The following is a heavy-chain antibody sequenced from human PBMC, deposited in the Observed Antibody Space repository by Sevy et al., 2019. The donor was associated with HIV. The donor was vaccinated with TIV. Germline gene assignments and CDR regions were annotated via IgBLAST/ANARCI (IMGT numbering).Heavy chain of an antibody. Sequence: SETLYLTCAVYGGSFSGYYWSWIRQPPGKGLEWIGEINHSGSTNYNPSLKSRVTISVDTSKNQFSLQLSSVTAADTAVYYCARDAGYNAYYYYYYMDVWCKGTTVSVSS. CDR2: INHSGST. D-gene: IGHD1-1*01. CDR1: GGSFSGYY. V-gene: IGHV4-34*01. J-gene: IGHJ6*03. CDR3: ARDAGYNAYYYYYYMDV.